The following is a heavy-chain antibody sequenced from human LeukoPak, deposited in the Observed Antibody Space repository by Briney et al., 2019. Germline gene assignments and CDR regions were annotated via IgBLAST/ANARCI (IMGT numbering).Heavy chain of an antibody. Sequence: GSLRLSCAGSGFTFRCYEMDWVRQAPGKGLEGVSYISSSGSTIYYADSVKGRFTISRDNAKNSLYLQMNSLRAEDTAVYYCASARDSALDYWGQGTLVTVSS. CDR1: GFTFRCYE. J-gene: IGHJ4*02. D-gene: IGHD2-15*01. V-gene: IGHV3-48*03. CDR3: ASARDSALDY. CDR2: ISSSGSTI.